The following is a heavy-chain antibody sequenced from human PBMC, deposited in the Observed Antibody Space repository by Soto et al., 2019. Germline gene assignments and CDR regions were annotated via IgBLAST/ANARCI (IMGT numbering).Heavy chain of an antibody. CDR1: GFTFSSYA. J-gene: IGHJ4*02. CDR3: ARDSGSYGGDY. CDR2: ISYDGSNK. D-gene: IGHD1-26*01. Sequence: QVQLVESGGGVVQPGRSLRLSCAASGFTFSSYAMHWVHQAPGKGLEWVAVISYDGSNKYYADSVKGRFTISRDNSKNTLYLQMNSLRAEDTAVYYCARDSGSYGGDYWGQGTLVTVSS. V-gene: IGHV3-30-3*01.